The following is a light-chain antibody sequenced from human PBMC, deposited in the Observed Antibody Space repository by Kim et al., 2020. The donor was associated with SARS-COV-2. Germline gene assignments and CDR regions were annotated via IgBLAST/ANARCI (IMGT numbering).Light chain of an antibody. J-gene: IGLJ2*01. CDR3: QAWDSSTVV. Sequence: SYELTQPPSVSVSPGQTASITCSGDKLGDKYACWYQQKPGQSPVLVIYQDSKRPSGIPGRFPGSNSGNTATLTISGTQAMDEADYYCQAWDSSTVVFGGGTQLTVL. V-gene: IGLV3-1*01. CDR2: QDS. CDR1: KLGDKY.